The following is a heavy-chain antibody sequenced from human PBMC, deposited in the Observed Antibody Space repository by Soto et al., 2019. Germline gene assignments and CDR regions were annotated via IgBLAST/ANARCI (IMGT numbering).Heavy chain of an antibody. D-gene: IGHD6-13*01. Sequence: QVQLVQSGAEVKKPGASVKVSCKASGYTFTSYGITWVRQAPGQGLEWMGWINAYNGNTNYAQKLQGRVTMTTYTATSTAYMELRSMRSDDTAVYYCARTDSRPQDFDYWGQGTLVSVSS. CDR1: GYTFTSYG. CDR3: ARTDSRPQDFDY. J-gene: IGHJ4*02. CDR2: INAYNGNT. V-gene: IGHV1-18*01.